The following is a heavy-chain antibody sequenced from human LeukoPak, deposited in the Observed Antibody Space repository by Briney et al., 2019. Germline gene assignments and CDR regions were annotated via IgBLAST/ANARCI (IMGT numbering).Heavy chain of an antibody. D-gene: IGHD6-6*01. J-gene: IGHJ4*02. V-gene: IGHV4-59*01. CDR2: IYYSGST. CDR1: GGSISSYY. Sequence: PSETLSLTCTVSGGSISSYYWSWIRQPPGKGLEWIGNIYYSGSTNYNPSLKSRVTISVDTSKNQFSLKLSSVTAADTAVYYCARGTSPTSIAPDYHFDYWGQGTLVTVSS. CDR3: ARGTSPTSIAPDYHFDY.